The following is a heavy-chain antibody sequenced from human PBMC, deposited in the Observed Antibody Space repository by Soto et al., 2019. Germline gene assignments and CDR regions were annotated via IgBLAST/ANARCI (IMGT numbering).Heavy chain of an antibody. CDR2: INHSGST. CDR3: ARAIGGSSWSYFDY. J-gene: IGHJ4*02. D-gene: IGHD6-13*01. CDR1: GGSFSGYY. Sequence: SETLSLTCAVYGGSFSGYYWSWIRQPPGKGLEWIGEINHSGSTNYNPSLKSRVTISVDTSKNQFSLKLSSVTAADTAVYYCARAIGGSSWSYFDYWGQGTLVTVSS. V-gene: IGHV4-34*01.